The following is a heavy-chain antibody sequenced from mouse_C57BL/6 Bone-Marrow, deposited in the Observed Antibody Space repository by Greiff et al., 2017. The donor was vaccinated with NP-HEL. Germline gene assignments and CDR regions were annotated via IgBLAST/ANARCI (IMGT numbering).Heavy chain of an antibody. CDR3: VRDGTGTRTGFDY. J-gene: IGHJ2*01. V-gene: IGHV10-3*01. D-gene: IGHD4-1*01. CDR2: IRSKSSNYAT. Sequence: EVHLVESGGGLVQPKGSLKLSCAASGFTFNTYSMHWVRQAPGKGLEWVARIRSKSSNYATYYAASVKDRFTISRDDSQSMLDLQMNNLNTEDTAMYYCVRDGTGTRTGFDYWGQGTPLTVSA. CDR1: GFTFNTYS.